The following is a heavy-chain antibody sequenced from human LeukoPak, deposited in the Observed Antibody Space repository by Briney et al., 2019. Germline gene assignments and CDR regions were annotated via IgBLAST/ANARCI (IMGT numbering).Heavy chain of an antibody. CDR3: ARDATNYYDSSGYIDY. J-gene: IGHJ4*02. CDR1: GFTFSSYG. V-gene: IGHV3-33*01. CDR2: IWYDGSNK. D-gene: IGHD3-22*01. Sequence: EGSLRLSCAASGFTFSSYGMHWVRQAPGKGLEWVAVIWYDGSNKYYADSVKGRFTISRDNSKNTLYLQMNSLRAEDTAVYYCARDATNYYDSSGYIDYWGQGTLVTVSS.